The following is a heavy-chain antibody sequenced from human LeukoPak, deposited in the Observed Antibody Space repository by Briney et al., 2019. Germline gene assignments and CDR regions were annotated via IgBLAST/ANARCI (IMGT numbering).Heavy chain of an antibody. J-gene: IGHJ4*02. Sequence: SETLSLTCTVSGGSVSSYYWSWIRQPPGKGLEWIGYIYYSGSTNYNPSLKSRVTISVDTSKNQFSLKLSSVTAADTAVYYCARVYSSGWYYFDYWGQGTLVTVSS. D-gene: IGHD6-19*01. CDR2: IYYSGST. CDR3: ARVYSSGWYYFDY. CDR1: GGSVSSYY. V-gene: IGHV4-59*02.